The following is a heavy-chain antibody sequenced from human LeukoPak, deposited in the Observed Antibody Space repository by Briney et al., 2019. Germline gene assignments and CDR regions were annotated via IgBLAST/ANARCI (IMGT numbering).Heavy chain of an antibody. CDR2: ITSSSSYI. V-gene: IGHV3-21*01. J-gene: IGHJ4*02. D-gene: IGHD1-26*01. CDR1: GFTFSSYS. Sequence: GGSLRLSCAASGFTFSSYSMTWVRQAPGKGLEWVSSITSSSSYIYYADSVKGRFTISRDNAKNSLYLQMNSLRAEDTAVHYCAREHSATYFDYWGQGTLVTVSS. CDR3: AREHSATYFDY.